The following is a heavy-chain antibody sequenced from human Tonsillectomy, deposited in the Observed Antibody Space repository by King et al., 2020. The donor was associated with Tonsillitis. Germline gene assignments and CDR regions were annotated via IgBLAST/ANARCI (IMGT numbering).Heavy chain of an antibody. Sequence: VQLVESGGGVVQPGTSLRLSCAASGFTFNTYAMHWVRQAPGKGLEWVAVISYDGSNEYYGDSVKGRFTFSRDNSRNTLYLQMHSLRAEDTAVYYCAKALASRLVGAIYAFDIWGQGTMVTVSS. CDR3: AKALASRLVGAIYAFDI. CDR2: ISYDGSNE. J-gene: IGHJ3*02. D-gene: IGHD1-26*01. CDR1: GFTFNTYA. V-gene: IGHV3-30*18.